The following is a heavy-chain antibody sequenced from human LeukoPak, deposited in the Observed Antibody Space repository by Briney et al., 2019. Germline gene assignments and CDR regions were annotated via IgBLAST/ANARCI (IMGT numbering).Heavy chain of an antibody. CDR3: AHAVTRSAYSLDV. V-gene: IGHV2-5*02. CDR1: GFSLRSSGVG. CDR2: IYWDDEK. Sequence: SGPTLFHPTQPLTLTFAFSGFSLRSSGVGVGWIRQPPVKALEWLTLIYWDDEKRYSPSLRSRLTISKETCKNQVVLTMTNMDPVDTATYYCAHAVTRSAYSLDVWGQGTTVTVSS. D-gene: IGHD4-17*01. J-gene: IGHJ6*02.